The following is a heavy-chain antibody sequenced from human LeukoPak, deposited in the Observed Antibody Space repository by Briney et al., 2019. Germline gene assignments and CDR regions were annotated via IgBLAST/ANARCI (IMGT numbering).Heavy chain of an antibody. CDR2: MNPNSGNT. CDR3: ARGRESSSWYDAFDI. CDR1: GYTFTSYD. Sequence: GASVKVSCKASGYTFTSYDINWVRQATGQGLEWMGWMNPNSGNTGYAQKFQGRVTMTRNTSISTAYMELSSLRSEDTAVYHCARGRESSSWYDAFDIWGQGTMVTVSS. D-gene: IGHD6-13*01. J-gene: IGHJ3*02. V-gene: IGHV1-8*01.